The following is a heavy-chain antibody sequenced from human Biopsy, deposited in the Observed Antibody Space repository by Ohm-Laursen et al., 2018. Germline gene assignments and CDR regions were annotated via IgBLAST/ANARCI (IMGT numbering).Heavy chain of an antibody. Sequence: GTLSLTCSVSGASIDSYYWSWIRQPPGKGLEWIGYIYHAGASRYNSSLNSRVTISIDASENQFSLKLYSVTAADTAVYYCARATNSTGWPYYYFYGMDVWGQGTTVTVSS. CDR1: GASIDSYY. V-gene: IGHV4-59*01. D-gene: IGHD2/OR15-2a*01. CDR3: ARATNSTGWPYYYFYGMDV. J-gene: IGHJ6*02. CDR2: IYHAGAS.